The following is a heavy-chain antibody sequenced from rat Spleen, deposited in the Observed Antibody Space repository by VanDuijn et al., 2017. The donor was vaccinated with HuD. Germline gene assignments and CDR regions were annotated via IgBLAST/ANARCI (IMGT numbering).Heavy chain of an antibody. Sequence: QVQLKESGPGLVQPSQTLSLTCTVSGFSLTSYGVSWVRQPPGKGLEWMGGIWGDGSTNNNSALKSRLSISRDTSKSQVFLKMNSLQTEDTAMYFCTRAPGPTVDVMDAWGQGASVTVSS. CDR3: TRAPGPTVDVMDA. CDR2: IWGDGST. D-gene: IGHD1-1*01. V-gene: IGHV2-15*01. J-gene: IGHJ4*01. CDR1: GFSLTSYG.